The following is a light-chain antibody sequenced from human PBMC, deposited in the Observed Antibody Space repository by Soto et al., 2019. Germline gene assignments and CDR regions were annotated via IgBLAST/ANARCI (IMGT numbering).Light chain of an antibody. Sequence: QSALTQPASVSGSPGQSITISCTGTSSDVGGYNYVSWYQQYPGKAPKLMIYDVTNRPSGVSNRYTGSKSGNSASLTISGLQADDEADYYCCSLTTSHTYVFGSGTKVTVL. CDR2: DVT. CDR1: SSDVGGYNY. V-gene: IGLV2-14*01. CDR3: CSLTTSHTYV. J-gene: IGLJ1*01.